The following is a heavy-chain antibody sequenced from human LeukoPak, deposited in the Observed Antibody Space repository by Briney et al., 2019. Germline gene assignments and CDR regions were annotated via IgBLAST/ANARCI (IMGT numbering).Heavy chain of an antibody. J-gene: IGHJ4*02. CDR2: IKQDGREK. V-gene: IGHV3-7*01. CDR3: ARDAWKDRYFDC. D-gene: IGHD1-1*01. Sequence: PGGSLRLSCAASGFTFNNYWLSWVRQAPGKGLEWVANIKQDGREKYYVDSVKGRFTISRDNAGNSLYLQMNSLRAEDTAVYYCARDAWKDRYFDCWGQGTLVTVSS. CDR1: GFTFNNYW.